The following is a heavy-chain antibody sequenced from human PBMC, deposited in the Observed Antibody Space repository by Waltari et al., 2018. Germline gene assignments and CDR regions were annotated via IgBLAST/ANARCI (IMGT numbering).Heavy chain of an antibody. CDR2: ISGSGGST. J-gene: IGHJ4*02. CDR1: GFTFSSYA. V-gene: IGHV3-23*04. D-gene: IGHD2-15*01. CDR3: AKGPYCSGGSCYSMYFDY. Sequence: EVQLVESGGGLVQPGGSLRHSCAASGFTFSSYAMSWVRQAPGKWLEWVSAISGSGGSTYYADSVKGRFTISRDNSKNTLYLQMNSLRAEDTAVYYCAKGPYCSGGSCYSMYFDYWGQGTLVTVSS.